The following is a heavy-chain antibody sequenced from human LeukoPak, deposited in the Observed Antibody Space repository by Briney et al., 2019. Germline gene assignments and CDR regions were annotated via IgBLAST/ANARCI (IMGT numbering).Heavy chain of an antibody. J-gene: IGHJ3*02. CDR2: IYYSGST. CDR1: GGSLSSSSYY. CDR3: ARDLEWHDAFDI. V-gene: IGHV4-39*07. D-gene: IGHD3-3*01. Sequence: PSETLSLTCTVSGGSLSSSSYYWGWIRQPPGKGLEWIGSIYYSGSTYYNPSLKSRVTISVDTSKNQFSLKLSSVTAADTAVYYCARDLEWHDAFDIWGQGTMVTVSS.